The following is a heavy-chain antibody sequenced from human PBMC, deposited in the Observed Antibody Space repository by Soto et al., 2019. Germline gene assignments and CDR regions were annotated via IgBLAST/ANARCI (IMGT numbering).Heavy chain of an antibody. Sequence: QVQLQESGPGLVKPSQTLSLTCTVSGVSISSGGYSWSWIRQHPGKALEWLGYIYYSGSTYYNPSRESRVTISVDTRKNQFALELSSVTAGGTAVYFWARGFKCCSGGSCHNLFDPWGQGNPVNVSS. D-gene: IGHD2-15*01. J-gene: IGHJ5*02. CDR2: IYYSGST. CDR1: GVSISSGGYS. CDR3: ARGFKCCSGGSCHNLFDP. V-gene: IGHV4-31*03.